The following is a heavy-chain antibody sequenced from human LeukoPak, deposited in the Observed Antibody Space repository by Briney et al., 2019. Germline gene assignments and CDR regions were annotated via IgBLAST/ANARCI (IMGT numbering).Heavy chain of an antibody. CDR3: AKGYGSGNFEFDP. D-gene: IGHD3-10*01. V-gene: IGHV3-30*02. Sequence: PGGSLRLSCAASGFTFSSYGMYWVRQAPGKGLEWVAFIRYDGSNNYYGDSVKGRFTISRDNSKNTLCLQMNSLRAEDTAVYYCAKGYGSGNFEFDPWGQGTLVTVSS. CDR1: GFTFSSYG. CDR2: IRYDGSNN. J-gene: IGHJ5*02.